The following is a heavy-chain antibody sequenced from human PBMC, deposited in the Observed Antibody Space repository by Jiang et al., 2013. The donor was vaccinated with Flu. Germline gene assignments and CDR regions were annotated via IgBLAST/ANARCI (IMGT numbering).Heavy chain of an antibody. V-gene: IGHV6-1*01. CDR2: TYYRSKWYN. CDR1: GDSVSSNSAA. J-gene: IGHJ4*02. Sequence: LAQTLSLTCAISGDSVSSNSAAWNWIRQSPSRGLEWLGRTYYRSKWYNDYAVSVKSRITINPDTSKNQFSLQLNSVTPEDTAVYYCARAPDYYDPWYFDYWGQGTLVTVSS. CDR3: ARAPDYYDPWYFDY. D-gene: IGHD3-22*01.